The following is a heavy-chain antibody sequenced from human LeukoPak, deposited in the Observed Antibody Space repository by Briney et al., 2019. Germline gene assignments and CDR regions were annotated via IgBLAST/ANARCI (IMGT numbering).Heavy chain of an antibody. D-gene: IGHD3-9*01. J-gene: IGHJ3*02. CDR3: AKDLTLRYFDWLSLITFDI. Sequence: SGGSLRLSCTVSGFTFRNYAMTWVRQAPGKGLECVSAISGGGDKTYYADSVKGRFTISRDNSKNTLYLQMNSLRAEDTAVYYCAKDLTLRYFDWLSLITFDIWGQGTMVTVSS. CDR2: ISGGGDKT. V-gene: IGHV3-23*01. CDR1: GFTFRNYA.